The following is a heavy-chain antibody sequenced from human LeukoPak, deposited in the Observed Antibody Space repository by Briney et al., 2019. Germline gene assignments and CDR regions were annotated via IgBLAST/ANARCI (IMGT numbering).Heavy chain of an antibody. Sequence: PGGSLRLSCAASGFTFSNHWMHWVRQFPGKGLVWVSRINTDGSXTDYADSLRGRFTVSRDNAKNTLYLQMSSLRAEDTAVYYCTSHVSKPYXSXALLGYWGQGTLVTVSS. V-gene: IGHV3-74*01. J-gene: IGHJ4*02. D-gene: IGHD2-15*01. CDR3: TSHVSKPYXSXALLGY. CDR2: INTDGSXT. CDR1: GFTFSNHW.